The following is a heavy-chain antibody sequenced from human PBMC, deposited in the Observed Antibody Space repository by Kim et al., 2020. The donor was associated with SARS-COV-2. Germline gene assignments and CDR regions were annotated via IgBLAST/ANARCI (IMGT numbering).Heavy chain of an antibody. CDR3: AKDHGRSGPILPYY. J-gene: IGHJ4*02. V-gene: IGHV3-23*01. CDR1: GFTFSSYA. CDR2: ISGSGGST. Sequence: GGSLRLSCAASGFTFSSYAMSWVRQAPGKGLEWVSAISGSGGSTYYADSVKGRCTISRDKSKNTPYLQMNSLRAEDTAVYYCAKDHGRSGPILPYYWGQGTLVTVSS. D-gene: IGHD2-15*01.